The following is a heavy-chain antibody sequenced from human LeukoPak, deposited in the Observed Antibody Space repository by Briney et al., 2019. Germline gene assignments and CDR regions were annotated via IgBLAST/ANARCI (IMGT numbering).Heavy chain of an antibody. V-gene: IGHV1-69*04. D-gene: IGHD1-26*01. Sequence: GASVKVSCKASGGTFSSYTISWVRQAPGQGLEWMGRIIPILGIANYAQEFQGRVTITADKSTSTAYMELSSLRSEDTAVYYCAREWKVGAFYYFDYWGQGALVTVSS. CDR2: IIPILGIA. CDR3: AREWKVGAFYYFDY. CDR1: GGTFSSYT. J-gene: IGHJ4*02.